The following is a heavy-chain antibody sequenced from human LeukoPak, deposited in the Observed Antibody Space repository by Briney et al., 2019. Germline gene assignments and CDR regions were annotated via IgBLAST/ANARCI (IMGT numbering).Heavy chain of an antibody. CDR1: GGSITNNNYY. Sequence: SETLSLTCTVSGGSITNNNYYWGWIRQPPGKGLEWIGSISYSGNTYYNPSLKCRVTISVHTSKNQFSLKLSSVTAADTTVYYCARLRSGAFDIWGQGTMVTVSS. CDR2: ISYSGNT. J-gene: IGHJ3*02. CDR3: ARLRSGAFDI. D-gene: IGHD4-17*01. V-gene: IGHV4-39*01.